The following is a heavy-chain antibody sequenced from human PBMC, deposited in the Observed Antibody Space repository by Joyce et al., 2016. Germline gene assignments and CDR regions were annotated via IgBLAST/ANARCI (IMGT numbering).Heavy chain of an antibody. Sequence: QLVESGGGVVKPGGSLRLSCEASGSTFSSSSMSWFRQAPGKGLGWGAAISGTSYYIFHAETVRGRFTVSRDNAKKTLYLQMNSLRAEDSAVFYCARGGISYYYAMDVWGQGTTVTVSS. CDR2: ISGTSYYI. CDR1: GSTFSSSS. V-gene: IGHV3-21*01. D-gene: IGHD3-16*01. CDR3: ARGGISYYYAMDV. J-gene: IGHJ6*02.